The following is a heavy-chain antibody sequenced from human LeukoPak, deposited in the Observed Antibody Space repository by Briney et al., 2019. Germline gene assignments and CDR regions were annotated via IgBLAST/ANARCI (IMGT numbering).Heavy chain of an antibody. CDR2: ISAYNGNT. J-gene: IGHJ4*02. D-gene: IGHD2-15*01. CDR1: GGTFSSYA. CDR3: ARGYCSGGSCYSDNDY. Sequence: GASVKVSCKASGGTFSSYAISWVRQAPGQGLEWMGWISAYNGNTNYAQKLQGRVTMTTDTSTSTAYMELRSLRSDDTAVYYCARGYCSGGSCYSDNDYWGQGTPVTVSS. V-gene: IGHV1-18*01.